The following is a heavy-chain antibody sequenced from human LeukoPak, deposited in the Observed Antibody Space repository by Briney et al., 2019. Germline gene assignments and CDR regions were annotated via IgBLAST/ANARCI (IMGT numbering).Heavy chain of an antibody. CDR3: AKGSRGGTYYYDSSGYYLDY. CDR2: ISWDGGST. CDR1: GFTFDDYA. Sequence: PGGSLRLSCAASGFTFDDYAMNWVRQAPGKGLEWVSLISWDGGSTYYADSVKGRFTISRDNSKNSLYLQMNSLRAEDTALYYCAKGSRGGTYYYDSSGYYLDYWGQGTLVTVSS. D-gene: IGHD3-22*01. V-gene: IGHV3-43D*03. J-gene: IGHJ4*02.